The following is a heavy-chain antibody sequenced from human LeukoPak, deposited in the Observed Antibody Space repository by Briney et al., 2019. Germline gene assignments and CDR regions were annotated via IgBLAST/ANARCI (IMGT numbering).Heavy chain of an antibody. CDR3: ARHQWHYYYYMGV. J-gene: IGHJ6*03. CDR1: GGSISSSSYY. V-gene: IGHV4-39*01. Sequence: SETLSLNCTVSGGSISSSSYYWGWLRQPPGKGLEWIGSIYYSGDTYYNPSLKSRRVTISVDTSKNQFSLRLSSVTAADTAVYYCARHQWHYYYYMGVWGKGSTVTVSS. D-gene: IGHD6-19*01. CDR2: IYYSGDT.